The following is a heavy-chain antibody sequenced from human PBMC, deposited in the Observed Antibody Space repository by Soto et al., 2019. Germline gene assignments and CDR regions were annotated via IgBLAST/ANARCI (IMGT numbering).Heavy chain of an antibody. Sequence: QVQLVQSGAEVKEPGASVKVSCKASGYTFTSNYFHWVRQAPGQGLEWMGGINHTGTYTVYAQRFQRRLTMTRATSTSTVYLDLSSLRSAATAVYFCAREGAVEAKMFDYWGQGTLVTVSS. J-gene: IGHJ4*02. V-gene: IGHV1-46*01. CDR3: AREGAVEAKMFDY. CDR1: GYTFTSNY. CDR2: INHTGTYT. D-gene: IGHD1-26*01.